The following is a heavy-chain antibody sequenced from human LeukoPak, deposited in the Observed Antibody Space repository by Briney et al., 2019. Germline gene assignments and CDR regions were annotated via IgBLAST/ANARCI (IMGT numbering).Heavy chain of an antibody. J-gene: IGHJ4*02. Sequence: KAGGSLRLSCAASGFTFSSYSINWVRQAPGKGLEWVSSISSSSSYIYYADSVKGRFTISRDNAKNSLYLQMNSLRAEDTAVYYCARDLSYYDSSGEVDYWGQGTLVTVSS. V-gene: IGHV3-21*01. CDR3: ARDLSYYDSSGEVDY. CDR2: ISSSSSYI. D-gene: IGHD3-22*01. CDR1: GFTFSSYS.